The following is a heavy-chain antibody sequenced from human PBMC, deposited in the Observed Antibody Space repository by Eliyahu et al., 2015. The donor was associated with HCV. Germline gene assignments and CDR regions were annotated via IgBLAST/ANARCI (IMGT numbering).Heavy chain of an antibody. D-gene: IGHD2-8*01. CDR2: IKSKTDGGTT. J-gene: IGHJ4*02. CDR3: ATDCDGLCYRRRYYFDY. CDR1: GFIFSNXW. Sequence: EVQLVESGGGLVKPGGSLRLSCAASGFIFSNXWMXWVRQAPGKGLEWVGRIKSKTDGGTTDYAAPVKGRFTISRDDSKNTLYLQMNSLKTEDTAVYYCATDCDGLCYRRRYYFDYWGQGTLVTVSS. V-gene: IGHV3-15*01.